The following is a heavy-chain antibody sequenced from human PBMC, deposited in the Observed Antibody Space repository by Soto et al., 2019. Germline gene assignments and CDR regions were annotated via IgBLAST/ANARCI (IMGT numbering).Heavy chain of an antibody. D-gene: IGHD2-2*01. CDR1: GGSFSGYY. V-gene: IGHV4-34*01. CDR2: INHSGST. Sequence: QVQLQQWGAGLLKPSETLSLTCAVYGGSFSGYYWSWIRQPPGQGLGWIGEINHSGSTNYSPSLKSRVTISVDTSKNQFSLKLSSVTAADTAVYYCAQVPTANGGYWGQGTLVTVSS. CDR3: AQVPTANGGY. J-gene: IGHJ4*02.